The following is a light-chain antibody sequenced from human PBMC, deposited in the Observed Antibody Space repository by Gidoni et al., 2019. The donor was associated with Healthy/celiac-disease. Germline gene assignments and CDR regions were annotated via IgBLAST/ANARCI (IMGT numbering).Light chain of an antibody. CDR3: QQRAYWPLT. J-gene: IGKJ1*01. V-gene: IGKV3-11*01. CDR2: DAS. CDR1: QSISNY. Sequence: ELVLTQSPATLSLSPGERATLSCRASQSISNYLAWYQQKPGQTPRLLIYDASNRATDIPARFSGSASGADFTLTISSLEPEDFAVYYCQQRAYWPLTFGQGTRVEIK.